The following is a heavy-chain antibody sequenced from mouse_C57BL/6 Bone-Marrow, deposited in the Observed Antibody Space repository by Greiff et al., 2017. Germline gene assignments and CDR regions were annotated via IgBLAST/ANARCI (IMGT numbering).Heavy chain of an antibody. CDR3: ARGYYSGSSPYWYFDV. D-gene: IGHD1-1*01. CDR1: GFTFSDFY. CDR2: SRNKANDYTT. J-gene: IGHJ1*03. V-gene: IGHV7-1*01. Sequence: EVKLMESGGGLVQSGRSLRLSCATSGFTFSDFYMEWVRQAPGKGLEWIAASRNKANDYTTEYNASGKGRFIVSRATSQSILYIQMNALRAEDTAIYYYARGYYSGSSPYWYFDVWCTGTTVTVTS.